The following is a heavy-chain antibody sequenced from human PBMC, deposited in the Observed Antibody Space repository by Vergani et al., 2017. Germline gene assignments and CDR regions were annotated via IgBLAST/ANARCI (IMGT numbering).Heavy chain of an antibody. D-gene: IGHD4-23*01. CDR1: GGSISSSNW. CDR3: AREKTTVVTPGAFDI. J-gene: IGHJ3*02. Sequence: QVQLQESGPGLVKPPGTLSLTCAVSGGSISSSNWWSWVRQPPGKGLEWIGEIYHSGSPNYNPSLKSRVTISVDKSKNQFSLKLSSVTAADTAVYYCAREKTTVVTPGAFDIWGQGTMVTVSS. V-gene: IGHV4-4*03. CDR2: IYHSGSP.